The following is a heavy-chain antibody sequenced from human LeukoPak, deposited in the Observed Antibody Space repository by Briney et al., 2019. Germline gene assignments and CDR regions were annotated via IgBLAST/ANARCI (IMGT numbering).Heavy chain of an antibody. CDR1: GGTFSSYA. V-gene: IGHV1-69*13. CDR3: ARRWFGESIDAFDI. J-gene: IGHJ3*02. CDR2: IIPIFGTA. Sequence: SVKVSCKASGGTFSSYAISWVRQAPGQGLEWMGGIIPIFGTANYAQKFQGRVTITADESTSTAYMELSSLRSEDTAVYYCARRWFGESIDAFDIWGQGTMVTVSS. D-gene: IGHD3-10*01.